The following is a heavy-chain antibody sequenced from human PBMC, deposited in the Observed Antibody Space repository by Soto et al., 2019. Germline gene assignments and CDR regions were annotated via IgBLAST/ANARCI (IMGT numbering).Heavy chain of an antibody. Sequence: EVQLLESGGGLVQPGGSLRLSCAASGFTFSSYAMSWVRQAPGKGLEWVSAISGSGGSTYYADSVKGRFTISRDNSKNTLYLQMNSLSAEDTAVYYCAKDLSYSSGSDYGLVDYWGQGTLVTVSS. CDR1: GFTFSSYA. CDR2: ISGSGGST. J-gene: IGHJ4*02. CDR3: AKDLSYSSGSDYGLVDY. D-gene: IGHD3-10*01. V-gene: IGHV3-23*01.